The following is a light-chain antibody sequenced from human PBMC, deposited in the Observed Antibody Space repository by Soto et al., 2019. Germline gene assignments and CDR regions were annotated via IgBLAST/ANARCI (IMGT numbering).Light chain of an antibody. J-gene: IGLJ1*01. CDR2: EVT. CDR3: CSYAGNSEV. V-gene: IGLV2-23*02. CDR1: SGDVGSYNL. Sequence: QSVLTQPASVSGSPGQSITIPCTGTSGDVGSYNLVSWYQQHPGKAPKLLIYEVTERPSGVSNRFSGSKSGNTASLTISGLQPDDDADYYCCSYAGNSEVFGTGTKVTVL.